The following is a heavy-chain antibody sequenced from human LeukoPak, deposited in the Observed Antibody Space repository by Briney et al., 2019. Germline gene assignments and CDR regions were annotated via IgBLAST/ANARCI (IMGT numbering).Heavy chain of an antibody. D-gene: IGHD6-13*01. V-gene: IGHV4-59*11. CDR1: NDSISPLY. J-gene: IGHJ4*02. CDR2: IFYSGTT. CDR3: AIGGSAAKYYFDS. Sequence: PSETLSLTCTVSNDSISPLYWGWIRQPPGKGLEFIGYIFYSGTTNFNPSLKSRVTLSVDTSKNQFSLRLNSVTAADTAVYYCAIGGSAAKYYFDSWGQGTLVTVSS.